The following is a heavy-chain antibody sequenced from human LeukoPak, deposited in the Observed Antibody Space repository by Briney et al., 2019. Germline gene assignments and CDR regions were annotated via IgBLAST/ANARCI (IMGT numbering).Heavy chain of an antibody. CDR1: GFTVSSYW. Sequence: AGGSLRLSCAASGFTVSSYWMHWVRQAPGKGLVWVSRINSDGSSTNYADSVKGRFSISRDNAKNTLYLQMNSLRVEDTAVYFCARGSSARFIGPEYWGHGTLVTVSS. CDR2: INSDGSST. CDR3: ARGSSARFIGPEY. D-gene: IGHD1-26*01. J-gene: IGHJ4*01. V-gene: IGHV3-74*01.